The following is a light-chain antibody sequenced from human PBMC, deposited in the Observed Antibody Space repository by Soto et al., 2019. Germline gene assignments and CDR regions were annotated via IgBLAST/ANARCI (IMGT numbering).Light chain of an antibody. Sequence: DIVMTQSPATLSVSPGERAALSCRASQGVSNNLAWYQQKPGQAPRLLIFGATSRATGIPARFSGTGSGTEFSLTISSLQSEDFAVYYCQQYNSWPWTLGQGTKVDIK. J-gene: IGKJ1*01. CDR2: GAT. CDR1: QGVSNN. V-gene: IGKV3-15*01. CDR3: QQYNSWPWT.